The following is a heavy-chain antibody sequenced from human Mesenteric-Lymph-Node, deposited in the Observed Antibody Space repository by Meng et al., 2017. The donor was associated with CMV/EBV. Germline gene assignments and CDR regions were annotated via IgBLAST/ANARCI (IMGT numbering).Heavy chain of an antibody. CDR2: ISANNGNT. D-gene: IGHD3-10*01. V-gene: IGHV1-18*04. CDR1: GYTFTSYG. Sequence: SCQASGYTFTSYGISWVRQAPGQGLEWMGWISANNGNTNYAQKLQGRVTMTTDTSTSKAYMELRSLRSDDTAVYYCARAASRGYFDYWGQGTLVTVSS. CDR3: ARAASRGYFDY. J-gene: IGHJ4*02.